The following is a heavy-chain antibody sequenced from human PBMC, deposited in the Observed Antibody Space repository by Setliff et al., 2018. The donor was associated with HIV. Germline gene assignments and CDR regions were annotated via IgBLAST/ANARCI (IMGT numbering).Heavy chain of an antibody. CDR3: ARVSPLTHYYYMDM. J-gene: IGHJ6*03. D-gene: IGHD7-27*01. V-gene: IGHV4-38-2*02. CDR1: AYSIRNGYY. CDR2: LYYDGNT. Sequence: SETLSLTCTVSAYSIRNGYYWGWIRQSPGKGLEWIGTLYYDGNTYYNPSLKSRVTMSVDTSKNQFSLNLNSVTAADTAVYYCARVSPLTHYYYMDMWGKGTTVTVSS.